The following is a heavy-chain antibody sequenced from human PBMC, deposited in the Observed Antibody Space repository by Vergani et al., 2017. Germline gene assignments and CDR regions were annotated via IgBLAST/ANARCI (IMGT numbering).Heavy chain of an antibody. D-gene: IGHD2-2*03. V-gene: IGHV6-1*01. CDR1: GDSVSSNSAA. J-gene: IGHJ6*03. Sequence: QVQLQRSGPGLVKPSQTLSLTCAISGDSVSSNSAAWNWIRQSPSRGLEWLGRTYYRSKWYNDYAVSVKSRITINPDTSKNQFSLQLNSVTPEDTAVYYCARMDIVVVPAAMRYYYYMDVWGKGTTVTVSS. CDR3: ARMDIVVVPAAMRYYYYMDV. CDR2: TYYRSKWYN.